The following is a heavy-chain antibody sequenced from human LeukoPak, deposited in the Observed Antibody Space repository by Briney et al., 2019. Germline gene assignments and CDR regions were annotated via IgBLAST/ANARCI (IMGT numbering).Heavy chain of an antibody. CDR1: GVTFSSYW. CDR3: AKDGGDGHYLFDY. V-gene: IGHV3-7*01. Sequence: QPGGSLRLSCAASGVTFSSYWMSWVRQAPGKGLEWVANRKQDGSEKYYVDSVKGRCTISRDNAKNSLYLQMNSLRAEDTAVYYRAKDGGDGHYLFDYWGQGTLVTVSS. CDR2: RKQDGSEK. D-gene: IGHD5-24*01. J-gene: IGHJ4*02.